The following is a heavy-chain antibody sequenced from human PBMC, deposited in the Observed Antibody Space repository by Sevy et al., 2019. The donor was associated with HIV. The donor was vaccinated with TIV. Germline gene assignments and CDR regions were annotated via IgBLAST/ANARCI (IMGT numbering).Heavy chain of an antibody. CDR2: INNDGSNR. CDR3: AREGGYSDQGMDV. D-gene: IGHD5-12*01. J-gene: IGHJ6*02. CDR1: GFTFGNYW. V-gene: IGHV3-74*01. Sequence: GGSLRLSCAASGFTFGNYWMHWVRQAPGKGLVWISRINNDGSNRNYADSVKGRFTTSRDNAKNTLYLQMSSLRAEGTAVYYCAREGGYSDQGMDVWGQGTTVTVSS.